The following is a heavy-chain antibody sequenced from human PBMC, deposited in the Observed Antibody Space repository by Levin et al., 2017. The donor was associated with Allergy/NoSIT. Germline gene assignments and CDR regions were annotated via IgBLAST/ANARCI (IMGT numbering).Heavy chain of an antibody. CDR3: ASECSSTSCYGWFDP. CDR1: GGSISSGSYY. Sequence: SETLSLTCTVSGGSISSGSYYWSWIRQPAGKGLEWIGRIYTSGSTNYNPSLKSRVTISVDTSKNQFSLKLSSVTTADTAVYYCASECSSTSCYGWFDPWGQGTLVTVSS. V-gene: IGHV4-61*02. D-gene: IGHD2-2*01. J-gene: IGHJ5*02. CDR2: IYTSGST.